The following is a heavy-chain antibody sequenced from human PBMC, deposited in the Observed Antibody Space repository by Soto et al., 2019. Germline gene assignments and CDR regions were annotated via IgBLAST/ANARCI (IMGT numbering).Heavy chain of an antibody. V-gene: IGHV3-23*01. J-gene: IGHJ4*02. Sequence: GGSLRLSCAASGFTFSSYAMSWVRQAPGKGLEWVSAISGSGGSTYYADSVKGRFTISRDNSKNTLYLQMNSLRAEDTAVYYCAKTYRYSSSEPFDYWGQGTLVTAPQ. CDR2: ISGSGGST. CDR3: AKTYRYSSSEPFDY. CDR1: GFTFSSYA. D-gene: IGHD6-6*01.